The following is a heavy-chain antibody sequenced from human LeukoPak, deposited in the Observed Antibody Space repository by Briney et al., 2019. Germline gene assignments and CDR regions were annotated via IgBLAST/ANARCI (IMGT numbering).Heavy chain of an antibody. Sequence: SQTLSLTCTVSGGSISSGGYCWSWLRQHPGKGLEWIGYIYYSGSTYYNPSLKSRVTISVDTSKNQFSLKLSSVTAADTAVYYCAAGGFWSGYYWWGQGTLVTVSS. J-gene: IGHJ4*02. CDR3: AAGGFWSGYYW. CDR1: GGSISSGGYC. CDR2: IYYSGST. V-gene: IGHV4-31*03. D-gene: IGHD3-3*01.